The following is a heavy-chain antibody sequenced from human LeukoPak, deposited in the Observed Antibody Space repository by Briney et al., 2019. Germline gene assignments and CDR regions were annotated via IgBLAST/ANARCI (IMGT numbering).Heavy chain of an antibody. CDR1: GYTFTSYY. V-gene: IGHV1-2*02. Sequence: PGASVKVSCKASGYTFTSYYMHWVRQAPGRGLEWMGWINPNSGGTNYAQKFQGRVTMTRDTSISTAYMELSRLRSDDTAVYYCARGRYSSGYRGGVYYYYGMDVWGQGTTVTVSS. J-gene: IGHJ6*02. CDR3: ARGRYSSGYRGGVYYYYGMDV. D-gene: IGHD6-19*01. CDR2: INPNSGGT.